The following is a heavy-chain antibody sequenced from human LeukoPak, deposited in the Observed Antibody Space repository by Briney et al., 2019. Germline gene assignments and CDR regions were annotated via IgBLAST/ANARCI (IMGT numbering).Heavy chain of an antibody. Sequence: GGSLRLSCAASGFTFSSYWMSWVRQAPGKGLEWVAYIKQGGSEIYYVDSVKGRFTISRDNAKNSLYLQMNSLRAEDTAVYYCAGDYQSPYGSWDYWGQGTLVTVSS. CDR1: GFTFSSYW. D-gene: IGHD3-10*01. J-gene: IGHJ4*02. CDR3: AGDYQSPYGSWDY. V-gene: IGHV3-7*01. CDR2: IKQGGSEI.